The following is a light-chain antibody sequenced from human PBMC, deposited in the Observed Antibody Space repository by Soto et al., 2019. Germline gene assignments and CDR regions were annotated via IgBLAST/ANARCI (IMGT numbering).Light chain of an antibody. CDR3: QQYSSHDDIA. CDR2: DAS. V-gene: IGKV1-5*01. Sequence: DIQMTQSPSSLSASVGDIVTITCRASLPISNYLAWYQQKPGKAPNLLTYDASSLQSGVPSRFSGSGSGTEFTLTISSQQPDDSATYSCQQYSSHDDIAFGRGTKVDIK. CDR1: LPISNY. J-gene: IGKJ4*01.